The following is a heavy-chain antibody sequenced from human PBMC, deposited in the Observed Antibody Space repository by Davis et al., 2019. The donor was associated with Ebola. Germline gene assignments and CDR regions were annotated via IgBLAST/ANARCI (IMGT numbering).Heavy chain of an antibody. CDR2: IVPILGIA. CDR1: GGTFSSYA. J-gene: IGHJ4*02. V-gene: IGHV1-69*04. Sequence: SVKVSCKASGGTFSSYAISWVRQAPGQGLEWMGRIVPILGIANYAQKFQGRVTITADKSTSTAYMELSSLRSEDTAVYYCARDFFIAVAGMGGDYWGQGTLVTVSS. D-gene: IGHD6-19*01. CDR3: ARDFFIAVAGMGGDY.